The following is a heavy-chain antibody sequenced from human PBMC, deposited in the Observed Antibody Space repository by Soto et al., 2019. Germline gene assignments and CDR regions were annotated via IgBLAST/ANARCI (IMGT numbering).Heavy chain of an antibody. CDR2: ILPIFDTP. J-gene: IGHJ4*02. Sequence: QVQLVQSGAEVKKPGSSVKVSCKASGDTFSSHLISWVRQAPGQGLEWMGGILPIFDTPKYAQRFQGRVTSTADESSSTASMELRSPTSENTAVYSCATAHCSGGACYENHFHYWGQGTLATVSS. CDR3: ATAHCSGGACYENHFHY. D-gene: IGHD2-15*01. V-gene: IGHV1-69*01. CDR1: GDTFSSHL.